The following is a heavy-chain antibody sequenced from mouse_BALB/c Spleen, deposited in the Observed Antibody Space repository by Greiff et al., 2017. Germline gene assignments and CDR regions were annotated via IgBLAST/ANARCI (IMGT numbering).Heavy chain of an antibody. D-gene: IGHD2-3*01. V-gene: IGHV3-2*02. CDR1: GYSITSDYA. Sequence: EVQLLESGPGLVKPSQSLSLTCTVTGYSITSDYAWNWIRQFPGNKLEWMGYISYSGSTSYNPSLKSRISITRDTSKNQFFLQLNSVTTEDTATYYCARNDAGFAYWGQGTLVTVSA. CDR2: ISYSGST. CDR3: ARNDAGFAY. J-gene: IGHJ3*01.